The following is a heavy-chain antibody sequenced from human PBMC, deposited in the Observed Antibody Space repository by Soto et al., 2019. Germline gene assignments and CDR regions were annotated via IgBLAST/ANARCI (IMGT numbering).Heavy chain of an antibody. CDR2: ISSSGSFI. CDR3: ARVTYCDGADCSTPCES. J-gene: IGHJ5*02. V-gene: IGHV3-21*01. Sequence: KSGGSLRLSCAASTFTFSTYTMNWVRQAPGKGLEWVSSISSSGSFIHYADSLKGRFTISRDNAKNSLYLQMNSLRAEDTAVYYWARVTYCDGADCSTPCESWGQGILV. CDR1: TFTFSTYT. D-gene: IGHD2-21*01.